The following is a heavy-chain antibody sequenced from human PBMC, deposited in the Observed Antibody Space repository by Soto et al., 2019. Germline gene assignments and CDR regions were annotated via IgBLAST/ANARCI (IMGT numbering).Heavy chain of an antibody. CDR2: MSYGGST. CDR3: ARHQLPYYCSSTSCPLYYFDY. Sequence: PSETLSLTCTVSGGSISSYYWSWIRQPPGKGLEWIGYMSYGGSTYYNPSLKSRVTISVDTSKNQFSLKLSSVTAADTAVYYCARHQLPYYCSSTSCPLYYFDYWGQGTLVTVSS. CDR1: GGSISSYY. D-gene: IGHD2-2*01. J-gene: IGHJ4*02. V-gene: IGHV4-59*04.